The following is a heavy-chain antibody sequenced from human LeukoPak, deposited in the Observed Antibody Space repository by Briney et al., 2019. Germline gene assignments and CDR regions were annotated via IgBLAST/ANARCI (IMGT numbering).Heavy chain of an antibody. J-gene: IGHJ5*02. CDR1: GYTFTSYG. D-gene: IGHD4-17*01. V-gene: IGHV1-18*01. CDR3: ARSPSDLDYGDYYNWFDP. Sequence: ASVKVSCKASGYTFTSYGISWVRQAPGQGLEWMGWISAYNGNTNYAQKLQGRVTMTTDTSTTTAYMELSSLRSEDTAVYYCARSPSDLDYGDYYNWFDPWGQGTLVTVSS. CDR2: ISAYNGNT.